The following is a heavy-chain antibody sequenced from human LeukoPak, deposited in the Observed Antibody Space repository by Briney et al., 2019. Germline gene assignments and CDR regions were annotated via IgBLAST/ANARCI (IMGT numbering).Heavy chain of an antibody. V-gene: IGHV3-15*01. J-gene: IGHJ4*02. Sequence: PGGSLRLSCSASDLSFKNVWMSWVRQAPGKGLEWVGRISSKSDGGTTDYAAPVKGRFTISRDDSTNTLSLQMSSLKAEDTALYFCITDPHDYGDFTFGYWGQGTLVTVSS. CDR2: ISSKSDGGTT. CDR3: ITDPHDYGDFTFGY. CDR1: DLSFKNVW. D-gene: IGHD4-17*01.